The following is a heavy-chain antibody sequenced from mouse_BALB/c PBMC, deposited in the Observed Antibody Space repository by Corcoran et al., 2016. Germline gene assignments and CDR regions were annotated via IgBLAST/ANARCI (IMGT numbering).Heavy chain of an antibody. D-gene: IGHD4-1*01. CDR3: ARSDAGTGFDY. Sequence: EVQLQQSGPELVKPGASVKISCKASGYSFTGYYMHWVKQSHVKSLEWIGRINPYNGATSYNQNFKDKASLTVDKSSSTAYMELHSLTSEDSAVDYCARSDAGTGFDYWGQGTTLTVSS. CDR2: INPYNGAT. CDR1: GYSFTGYY. V-gene: IGHV1-26*01. J-gene: IGHJ2*01.